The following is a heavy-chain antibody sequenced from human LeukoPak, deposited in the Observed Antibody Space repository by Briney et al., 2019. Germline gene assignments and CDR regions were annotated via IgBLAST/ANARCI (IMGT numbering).Heavy chain of an antibody. CDR3: AMKYSGSYYAWFDP. J-gene: IGHJ5*02. CDR1: GGSVSSGSYY. Sequence: SETLSLTCTVSGGSVSSGSYYWSWVRQPPGKGLEWIGYIYYSGSTNYNPSLKSRVTISVDTSKNQFSLKLSSVTAADTAVYYCAMKYSGSYYAWFDPWGQGTLVTVSS. D-gene: IGHD1-26*01. V-gene: IGHV4-61*01. CDR2: IYYSGST.